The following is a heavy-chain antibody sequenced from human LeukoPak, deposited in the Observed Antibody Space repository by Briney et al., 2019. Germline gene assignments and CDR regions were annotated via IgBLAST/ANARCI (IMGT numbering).Heavy chain of an antibody. J-gene: IGHJ4*02. CDR2: IVIANGNT. CDR3: AAEDDFLTGYYDFDY. Sequence: SVKGSCKASGFTFARSAVQWVRQARGQRPEWIGWIVIANGNTNYAQKFQERLTITRDMSTSTAYMELSSLRSEDTAVYYCAAEDDFLTGYYDFDYWGQGTVVTVSS. D-gene: IGHD3-9*01. CDR1: GFTFARSA. V-gene: IGHV1-58*01.